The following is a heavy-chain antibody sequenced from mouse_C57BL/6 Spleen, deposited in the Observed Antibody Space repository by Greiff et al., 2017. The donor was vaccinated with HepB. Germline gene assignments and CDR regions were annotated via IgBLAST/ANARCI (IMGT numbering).Heavy chain of an antibody. CDR1: GYSITSGYY. V-gene: IGHV3-6*01. CDR2: ISYDGSN. J-gene: IGHJ1*03. D-gene: IGHD1-1*01. Sequence: EVKLQESGPGLVKPSQSLSLTCSVTGYSITSGYYWNWIRQFPGNKLEWMGYISYDGSNNYNPSLKNRISITRDTSKNQFFLKLNSVTTEDTATYDCARVYGSSYGYFDVWGTGTTVTVSS. CDR3: ARVYGSSYGYFDV.